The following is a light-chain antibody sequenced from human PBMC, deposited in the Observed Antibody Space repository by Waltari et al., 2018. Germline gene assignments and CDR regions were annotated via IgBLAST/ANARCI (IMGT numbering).Light chain of an antibody. V-gene: IGKV3-15*01. CDR2: GAS. Sequence: EIVMTQSPATLSVSPGERATLSCRASQSIGSNLVWYQHKPGQAPRVLIYGASTRATGIPARFSGSGSGTEFTLTITSLQSEDFAVYYCLQYKNWPPLYTFGQGTKLEI. CDR3: LQYKNWPPLYT. CDR1: QSIGSN. J-gene: IGKJ2*01.